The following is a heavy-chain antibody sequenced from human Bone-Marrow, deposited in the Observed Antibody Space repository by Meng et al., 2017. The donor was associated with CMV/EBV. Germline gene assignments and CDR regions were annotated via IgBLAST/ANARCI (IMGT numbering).Heavy chain of an antibody. CDR2: IYPGDSTT. CDR1: GYSFDIYW. Sequence: GGSLRLSCKASGYSFDIYWIGWVRQVPGKGLEWMGIIYPGDSTTKYSPSFQGQVTISADKSITTAYLQWNTLKASDSAMYYCASGIGSGTWGLGTLVTVSS. V-gene: IGHV5-51*06. D-gene: IGHD1-1*01. CDR3: ASGIGSGT. J-gene: IGHJ5*01.